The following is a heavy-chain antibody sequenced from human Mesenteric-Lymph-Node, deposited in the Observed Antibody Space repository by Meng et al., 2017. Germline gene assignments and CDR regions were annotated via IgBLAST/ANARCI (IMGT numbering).Heavy chain of an antibody. J-gene: IGHJ3*02. Sequence: SETLSLTCTVSGGSISSSSYYWSWIRQPAGKGLEWIGYIYYSGSTNYNPSLKSRVTISVDTSKNQFSLKLSSVTAADTAVYYCARTHSSGYYWERPGSAFDIWGQGTMVTVSS. CDR3: ARTHSSGYYWERPGSAFDI. D-gene: IGHD3-22*01. CDR1: GGSISSSSYY. V-gene: IGHV4-61*10. CDR2: IYYSGST.